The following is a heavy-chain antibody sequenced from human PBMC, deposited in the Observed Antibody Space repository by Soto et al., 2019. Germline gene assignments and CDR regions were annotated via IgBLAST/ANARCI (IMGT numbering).Heavy chain of an antibody. J-gene: IGHJ4*02. D-gene: IGHD6-13*01. CDR2: ISSSSSTI. CDR3: ARGPSYSSSWYASYYFDY. CDR1: GFTFSSYS. Sequence: EVQLVESGGGLVQPGGSLRLSCAASGFTFSSYSMNWVRQAPGKGLEWVSYISSSSSTIYYADSVKGRFTISRDNAKNSLYLQMNSLRDEDTAVNYCARGPSYSSSWYASYYFDYWGQGTLVTVSS. V-gene: IGHV3-48*02.